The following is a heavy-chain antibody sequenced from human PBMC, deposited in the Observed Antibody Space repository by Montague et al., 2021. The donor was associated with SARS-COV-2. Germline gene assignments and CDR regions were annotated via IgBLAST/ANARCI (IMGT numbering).Heavy chain of an antibody. CDR3: VRGAIRGPYKRFDP. Sequence: SETLSLTCTVSRGSISTYYWSWIRQPPGRGLEWICYVYNSGPAIYNPSLHGRDPISVDTSKSQFSLQLSSVSAADTAIDYCVRGAIRGPYKRFDPWGQGTLVAVSS. J-gene: IGHJ5*02. CDR2: VYNSGPA. D-gene: IGHD5-24*01. CDR1: RGSISTYY. V-gene: IGHV4-59*01.